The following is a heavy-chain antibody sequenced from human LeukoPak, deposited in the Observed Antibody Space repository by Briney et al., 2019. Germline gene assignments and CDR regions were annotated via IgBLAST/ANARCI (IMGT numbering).Heavy chain of an antibody. CDR1: GFTSSSYA. CDR2: IWYDGRNK. Sequence: GGSLRLSCAASGFTSSSYAMHWVRQAPGKGLEWVALIWYDGRNKNSADSLKGRFTISRANPKNTLYLQMNSLRAEDTAVYYCARTEHYSDRSGYYYFDYWGQGTLVTVSS. D-gene: IGHD3-22*01. CDR3: ARTEHYSDRSGYYYFDY. J-gene: IGHJ4*02. V-gene: IGHV3-33*01.